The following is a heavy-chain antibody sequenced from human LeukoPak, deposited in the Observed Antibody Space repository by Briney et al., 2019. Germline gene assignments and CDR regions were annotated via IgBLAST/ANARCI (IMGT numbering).Heavy chain of an antibody. V-gene: IGHV3-30*14. CDR2: ISYDGSNK. CDR3: ARGLRYFDWLFPPYYYYMDV. D-gene: IGHD3-9*01. J-gene: IGHJ6*03. CDR1: GFIFSNYA. Sequence: GRSLRLSCAASGFIFSNYAMHWVRQAPGKGLEWVAIISYDGSNKYYADSVKGRFTISRDNSKNTLYLQMNSLRAEDTAVYYCARGLRYFDWLFPPYYYYMDVWGKGTTVTISS.